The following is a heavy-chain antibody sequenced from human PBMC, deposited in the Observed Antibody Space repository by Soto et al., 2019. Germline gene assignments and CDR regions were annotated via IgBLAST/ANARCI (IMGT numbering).Heavy chain of an antibody. J-gene: IGHJ4*02. CDR3: AAVIDIDFWSGYYTGYFDY. V-gene: IGHV1-58*01. Sequence: QMQLVQSGPEVKKPGTSVKVSCKASGFTFTSSAVQWVRQARGQRLEWIGWIVVGSGNTNYAQKFQERVTITRDMSTSTAYMGLSSLRSEDTAVYYCAAVIDIDFWSGYYTGYFDYWGQGTLVTVSS. D-gene: IGHD3-3*01. CDR2: IVVGSGNT. CDR1: GFTFTSSA.